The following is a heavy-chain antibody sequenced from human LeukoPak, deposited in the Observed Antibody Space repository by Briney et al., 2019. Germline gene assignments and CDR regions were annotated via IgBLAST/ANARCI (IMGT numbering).Heavy chain of an antibody. CDR1: GGSFSNYY. CDR3: ASQTDLLHCDY. D-gene: IGHD3-3*01. J-gene: IGHJ4*02. Sequence: SSETLSLTCAVYGGSFSNYYWSWIRQPPGKGLEWVSAISGSGGSTYYADSVKGRFTISRDNSKNTLYLQMNSLRAEDTAVYYCASQTDLLHCDYWGQGTLVTVSS. CDR2: ISGSGGST. V-gene: IGHV3-23*01.